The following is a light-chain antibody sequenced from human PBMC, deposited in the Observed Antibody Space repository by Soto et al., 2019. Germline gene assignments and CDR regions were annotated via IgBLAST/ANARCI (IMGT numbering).Light chain of an antibody. V-gene: IGKV3-20*01. CDR1: QSVSSSY. CDR2: GAS. Sequence: EIVLTQSPGTLSLSPGERATLSYRASQSVSSSYLAWYQQKPGQAPRLLIYGASSRATGIPDRFSGSGSGTDFTLTISRLEPEDFAVYYCQQYDSSSWTFGQGTKVEIK. CDR3: QQYDSSSWT. J-gene: IGKJ1*01.